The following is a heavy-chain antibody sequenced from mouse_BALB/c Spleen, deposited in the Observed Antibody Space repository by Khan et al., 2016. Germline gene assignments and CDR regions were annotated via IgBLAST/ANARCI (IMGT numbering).Heavy chain of an antibody. CDR2: ISTYNGNT. D-gene: IGHD1-1*01. J-gene: IGHJ1*01. CDR3: AREGGITAERRYCDV. CDR1: GYTFTDYA. V-gene: IGHV1S137*01. Sequence: QVQLQQSGPEVVRPGVSVKISCKGSGYTFTDYAMHWVQQSHAKSLEWIGVISTYNGNTNYNQKFKGKATMTVDKSSSTAYMELARLTSEDSAIYYSAREGGITAERRYCDVWGAGTTVTVSS.